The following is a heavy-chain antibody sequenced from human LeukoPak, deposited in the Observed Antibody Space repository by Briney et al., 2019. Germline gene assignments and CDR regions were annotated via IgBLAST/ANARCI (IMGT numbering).Heavy chain of an antibody. J-gene: IGHJ6*02. V-gene: IGHV4-39*07. D-gene: IGHD3-22*01. Sequence: SETLSLTCTVSGGSISSSSYYWGWIRQPPGKGLEWIGSIYYSGSTYYNPSLKSRVTISVDTSKNQFSLKLSSETAADTAVYYCARDVGYYPSSLCYYYGMDVWGQGTTVTVSS. CDR3: ARDVGYYPSSLCYYYGMDV. CDR2: IYYSGST. CDR1: GGSISSSSYY.